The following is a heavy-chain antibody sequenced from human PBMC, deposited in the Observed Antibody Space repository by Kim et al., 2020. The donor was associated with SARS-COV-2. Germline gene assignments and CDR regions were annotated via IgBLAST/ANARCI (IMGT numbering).Heavy chain of an antibody. J-gene: IGHJ3*02. CDR1: GFTFGDYA. Sequence: GGSLRLSCTASGFTFGDYAMSWFRQAPGKGLEWVGCIRSKAYGGTTEYAASVKGRFTISRDDSKSMDYLQMNSLKTEDTAVYYCTRFVIVVVSDAFDNWGQGTMVTVSS. CDR3: TRFVIVVVSDAFDN. CDR2: IRSKAYGGTT. D-gene: IGHD3-22*01. V-gene: IGHV3-49*03.